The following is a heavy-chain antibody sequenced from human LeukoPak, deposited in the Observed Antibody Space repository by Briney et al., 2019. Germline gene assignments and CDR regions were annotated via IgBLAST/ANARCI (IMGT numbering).Heavy chain of an antibody. D-gene: IGHD4-17*01. Sequence: GDSLRLSCAASGFTFTKYWMTCVRQAPGKGLEWVGNIKQDGSDKNYMDSVKGRFTISRDNTKNSVYLQMSSLRAEDTAVYYCAKSWDTVTRGRTYFDYWGQGTLVTASS. J-gene: IGHJ4*02. CDR1: GFTFTKYW. CDR2: IKQDGSDK. V-gene: IGHV3-7*01. CDR3: AKSWDTVTRGRTYFDY.